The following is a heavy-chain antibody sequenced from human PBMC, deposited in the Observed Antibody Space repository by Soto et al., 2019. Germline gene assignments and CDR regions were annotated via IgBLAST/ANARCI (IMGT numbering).Heavy chain of an antibody. CDR2: IIPILGIA. D-gene: IGHD1-26*01. Sequence: GASVKVSCKASGGTFSSYTISWVRQAPGQGLEWMGRIIPILGIANYAQKFQGRVTITADKSTSTAYMELSSLRSEDTAVYYCASAGSHYYYYYYGMDVWGQGTTVTVS. J-gene: IGHJ6*02. CDR1: GGTFSSYT. V-gene: IGHV1-69*02. CDR3: ASAGSHYYYYYYGMDV.